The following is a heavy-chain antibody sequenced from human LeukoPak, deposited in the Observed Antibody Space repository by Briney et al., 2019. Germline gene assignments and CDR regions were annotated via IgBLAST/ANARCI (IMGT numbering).Heavy chain of an antibody. CDR1: GFTFSTYW. CDR2: IKKDGSAK. D-gene: IGHD2-2*01. J-gene: IGHJ4*02. Sequence: GGSLRLSCAASGFTFSTYWTTWGRQAPGKGLEWVANIKKDGSAKYYLDSVKGRVSISRDNAENSLYLQMNSLRDEDTAVYYCARYCGGTTCYVFDYWGQGTLVTVYS. V-gene: IGHV3-7*03. CDR3: ARYCGGTTCYVFDY.